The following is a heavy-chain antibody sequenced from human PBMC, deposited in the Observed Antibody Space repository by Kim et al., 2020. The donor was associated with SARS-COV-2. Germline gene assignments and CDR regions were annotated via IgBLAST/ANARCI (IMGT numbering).Heavy chain of an antibody. Sequence: DSVKGRFTITRDNSKNTRYLQMNSLRAEDQAVYYCARDSTNYGDYEGMDVWGQGTTVTVSS. J-gene: IGHJ6*02. CDR3: ARDSTNYGDYEGMDV. V-gene: IGHV3-30*04. D-gene: IGHD4-17*01.